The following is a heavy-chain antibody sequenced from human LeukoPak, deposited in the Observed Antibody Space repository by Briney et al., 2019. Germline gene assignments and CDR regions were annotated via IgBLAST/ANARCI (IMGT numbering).Heavy chain of an antibody. CDR3: ARDLSGSYWGGFDY. D-gene: IGHD1-26*01. Sequence: ASVKVSCKASGNTFTGYYMHWVRQAPGQGLEWMGWINPNSGGTNYAQKFQGRVTMTRDTSISTAYMVLSSLSSDDTAVYYCARDLSGSYWGGFDYWGLGTLVTVSS. J-gene: IGHJ4*02. V-gene: IGHV1-2*02. CDR1: GNTFTGYY. CDR2: INPNSGGT.